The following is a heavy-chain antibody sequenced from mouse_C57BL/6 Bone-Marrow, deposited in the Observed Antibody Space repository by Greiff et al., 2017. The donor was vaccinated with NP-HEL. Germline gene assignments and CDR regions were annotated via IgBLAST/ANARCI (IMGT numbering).Heavy chain of an antibody. CDR2: IDPENGDT. CDR3: TTLDYDGEGY. CDR1: GFNIKDDY. J-gene: IGHJ2*01. V-gene: IGHV14-4*01. D-gene: IGHD2-4*01. Sequence: EVNVVESGAELVRPGASVKLSCTASGFNIKDDYMHWVKQRPEQGLEWIGWIDPENGDTEYASKFQGKATITADTSSNTAYLQLSSLTSEDTAVYYCTTLDYDGEGYWGQGTTLTVSS.